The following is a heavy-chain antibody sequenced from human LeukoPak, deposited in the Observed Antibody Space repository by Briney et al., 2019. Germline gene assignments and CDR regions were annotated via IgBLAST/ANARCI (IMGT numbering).Heavy chain of an antibody. V-gene: IGHV4-59*08. Sequence: ETLSLSCTVSGGSISSFYGSWIRQPPGKGLEYIGYIFYSGTSNCNPSLESRVTISVDTSNKQFSLTQISGTAAATAVYYCTRRTTPRRREFDYWGQGTLVTVSS. D-gene: IGHD2-15*01. CDR2: IFYSGTS. J-gene: IGHJ4*02. CDR3: TRRTTPRRREFDY. CDR1: GGSISSFY.